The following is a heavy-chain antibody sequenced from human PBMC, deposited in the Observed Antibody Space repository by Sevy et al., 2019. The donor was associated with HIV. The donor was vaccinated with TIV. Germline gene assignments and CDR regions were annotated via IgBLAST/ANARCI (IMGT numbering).Heavy chain of an antibody. D-gene: IGHD3-10*01. Sequence: GGSLRLSCAASGFTFSSYSMNWVRQAPGKGLEWVSSISSSSSYIYYADSVKGRFTISRDNAKNSLYLQMNSLRAEDTAVYYCARDRYYYGSGSYSRYYFVYWGQGTLVTVSS. CDR1: GFTFSSYS. J-gene: IGHJ4*02. CDR2: ISSSSSYI. V-gene: IGHV3-21*01. CDR3: ARDRYYYGSGSYSRYYFVY.